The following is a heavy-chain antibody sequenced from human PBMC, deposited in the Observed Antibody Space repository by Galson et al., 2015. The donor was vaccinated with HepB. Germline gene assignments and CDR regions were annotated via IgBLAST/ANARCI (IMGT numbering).Heavy chain of an antibody. Sequence: SVKVSCKAFGYTFSSYDVTWVRQVSGQGLEWMGWMNPNSGNTGYAPEFQDRVTMTGDTSMSTAYMELSSLRSEDTAVYYCAGGVRNYLYSDNWGQGTLVTVSS. J-gene: IGHJ4*02. CDR3: AGGVRNYLYSDN. D-gene: IGHD1-7*01. V-gene: IGHV1-8*01. CDR2: MNPNSGNT. CDR1: GYTFSSYD.